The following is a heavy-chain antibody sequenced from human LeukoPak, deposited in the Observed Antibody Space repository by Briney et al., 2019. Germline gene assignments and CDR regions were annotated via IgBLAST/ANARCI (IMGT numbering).Heavy chain of an antibody. CDR3: ARALGYYYDSTGLYFGY. D-gene: IGHD3-22*01. CDR1: GYTFTSYG. J-gene: IGHJ4*02. V-gene: IGHV1-18*01. Sequence: GASVKVSCKASGYTFTSYGISWVRQAPGQGLEWMGWISAYNGNTNYAQKLQGRVTMTTDTSTSTAYMELRSLRSDDTAVYYCARALGYYYDSTGLYFGYWGQGTLVTVSS. CDR2: ISAYNGNT.